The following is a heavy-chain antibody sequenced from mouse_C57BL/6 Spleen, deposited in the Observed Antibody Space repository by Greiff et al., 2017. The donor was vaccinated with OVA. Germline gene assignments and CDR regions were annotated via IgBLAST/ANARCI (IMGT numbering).Heavy chain of an antibody. V-gene: IGHV5-12*01. CDR2: ISNGGGST. CDR1: GFTFSDYY. Sequence: EVKVVESGGGLVQPGGSLKLSCAASGFTFSDYYMYWVRQTPEKRLEWVAYISNGGGSTYYPDTVKGRFTISRDNAKNTLYLQMSRLKSEDTAMYYCARQEYGSSPFAYWGQGTLVTVSA. CDR3: ARQEYGSSPFAY. D-gene: IGHD1-1*01. J-gene: IGHJ3*01.